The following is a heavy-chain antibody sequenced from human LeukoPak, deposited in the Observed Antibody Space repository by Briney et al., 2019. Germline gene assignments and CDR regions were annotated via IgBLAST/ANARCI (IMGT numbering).Heavy chain of an antibody. D-gene: IGHD6-13*01. Sequence: SETLSLTCTVSGGSISSSSYYWGWIRQPPGKGLEWIGSIYYSGSTYYNPSLKSRVTISVDTSKNQFSLKLSSVTAADTAVYYCAREPGYSSSWYDYWGQGTLVTVSS. V-gene: IGHV4-39*07. CDR3: AREPGYSSSWYDY. CDR1: GGSISSSSYY. CDR2: IYYSGST. J-gene: IGHJ4*02.